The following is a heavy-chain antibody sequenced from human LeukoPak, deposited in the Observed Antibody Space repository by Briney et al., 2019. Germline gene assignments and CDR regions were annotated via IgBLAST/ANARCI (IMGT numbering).Heavy chain of an antibody. D-gene: IGHD3-3*01. CDR1: GGSISSYY. J-gene: IGHJ4*02. CDR2: IYYSGST. CDR3: ARVADFWSGYSDSGYFDY. Sequence: PSETLSLTCTISGGSISSYYWSWIRQPPGKGLEWIGYIYYSGSTNYNPSLKSRVTISVDTSKNQFSLKLSSVTAADTAVYYCARVADFWSGYSDSGYFDYWGQGTLVTVS. V-gene: IGHV4-59*01.